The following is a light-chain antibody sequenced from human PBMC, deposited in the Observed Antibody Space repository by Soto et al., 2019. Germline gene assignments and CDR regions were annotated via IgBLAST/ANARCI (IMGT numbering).Light chain of an antibody. V-gene: IGKV3-15*01. CDR1: QSVSSN. CDR3: QQYDSWWT. J-gene: IGKJ1*01. CDR2: DAS. Sequence: EIVMTQSPATLSVSPGERATLSCRASQSVSSNLAWYQQKPGQAPRLLIYDASTRATGIPARFSGNGSGTEFTLTISSLQSEDFAIYYCQQYDSWWTFGQGTKVEIK.